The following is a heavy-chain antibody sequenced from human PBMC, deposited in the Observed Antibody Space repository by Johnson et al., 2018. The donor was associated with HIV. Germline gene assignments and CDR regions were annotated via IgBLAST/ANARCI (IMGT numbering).Heavy chain of an antibody. Sequence: QVQLVESGGGVVQPGRSLRLSCAASGFTFSSYAMHWVRQAPGKGLEWVAVISYDGSNKYYADSVRGRFTISRDNYKTTLYLQMNSLRAEDTAVYYCNTGELGNGYSLHDAFDIWGQGTMVSVSS. CDR3: NTGELGNGYSLHDAFDI. CDR2: ISYDGSNK. D-gene: IGHD3-3*01. J-gene: IGHJ3*02. V-gene: IGHV3-30*04. CDR1: GFTFSSYA.